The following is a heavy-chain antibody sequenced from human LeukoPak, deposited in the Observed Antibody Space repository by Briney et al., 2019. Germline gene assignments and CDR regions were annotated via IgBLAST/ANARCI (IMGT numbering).Heavy chain of an antibody. CDR2: ITSKAYGGTT. J-gene: IGHJ4*02. V-gene: IGHV3-49*04. CDR3: TRDAGAIEVNFDY. D-gene: IGHD1-26*01. CDR1: GFTFSSYS. Sequence: GGSLRLSCAASGFTFSSYSMNWVRQAPGKGLEWVGSITSKAYGGTTEYAASVKGRLTISRDDSKNIAYLQMNSLKTEDTAVYYCTRDAGAIEVNFDYWGQGTLVTVSS.